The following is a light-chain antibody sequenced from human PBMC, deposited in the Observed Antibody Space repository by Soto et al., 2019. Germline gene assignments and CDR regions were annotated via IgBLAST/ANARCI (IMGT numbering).Light chain of an antibody. J-gene: IGKJ5*01. CDR3: QHYGNSPLT. Sequence: EIVLTQSPGTVSLSPGEGATLSCRAGQSVSSSQLAWYQQKPGQAPRLLVYGASSRATGIPERFSGSVSETDFTLSISRLEPEDFAVYYCQHYGNSPLTFGQGTRLENK. CDR2: GAS. V-gene: IGKV3-20*01. CDR1: QSVSSSQ.